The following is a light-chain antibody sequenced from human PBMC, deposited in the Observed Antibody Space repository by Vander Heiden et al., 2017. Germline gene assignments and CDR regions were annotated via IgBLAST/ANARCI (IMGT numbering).Light chain of an antibody. J-gene: IGKJ1*01. CDR3: QEYYSTPQT. Sequence: DIVMTQSPDSLAVSLGERATIHCKSSQSVFSNINNKNYLAWYEQKPGQPPKLLIYWASTRESGVPDRFSGSGSGTDFTLTISSLQAEDVAVYYCQEYYSTPQTFGQGTKVEIK. CDR1: QSVFSNINNKNY. V-gene: IGKV4-1*01. CDR2: WAS.